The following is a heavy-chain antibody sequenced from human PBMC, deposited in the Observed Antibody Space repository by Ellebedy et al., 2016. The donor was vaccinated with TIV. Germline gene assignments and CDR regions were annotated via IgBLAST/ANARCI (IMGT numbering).Heavy chain of an antibody. V-gene: IGHV3-64D*06. J-gene: IGHJ4*02. Sequence: PGGSLRLSCSASGFAVSKFNMHWVRQSPGKGLEHVSSILSNGDTTYYADSVKDRFTISRDNSNNTLYLQMDSLRVEDTAVYYCVKEYYDQLWGNYRPYYFDCWGQGALVTVSS. CDR3: VKEYYDQLWGNYRPYYFDC. D-gene: IGHD3-16*02. CDR1: GFAVSKFN. CDR2: ILSNGDTT.